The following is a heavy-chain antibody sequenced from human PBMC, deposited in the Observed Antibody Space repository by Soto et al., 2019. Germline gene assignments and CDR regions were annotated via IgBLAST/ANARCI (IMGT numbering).Heavy chain of an antibody. V-gene: IGHV4-39*02. J-gene: IGHJ5*02. D-gene: IGHD1-26*01. Sequence: QLQLQESGPGLVKPSETLSLTCTVSGDSVSRSRYYWGWIRQSPGKVLEWIGSIYYSGSTYYNQSLKRRISLSIDTSKNQFSLKVNSMTAADTAVYYCATEGGIVDANWFGPWGQGVLVTVSA. CDR2: IYYSGST. CDR1: GDSVSRSRYY. CDR3: ATEGGIVDANWFGP.